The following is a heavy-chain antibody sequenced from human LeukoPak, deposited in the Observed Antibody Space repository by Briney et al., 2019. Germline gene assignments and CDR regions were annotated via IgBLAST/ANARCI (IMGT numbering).Heavy chain of an antibody. CDR1: GFTFSRYA. CDR2: IPNGGDKT. D-gene: IGHD2-15*01. Sequence: GGSLRLSCAASGFTFSRYAMSWVRQAPGKGVERVSAIPNGGDKTNYADSVKGRFTISRDNSKNTLYLQMNSLRAEDTAIYYCAKKGDGSGGTCYSCFYAMDVWGRGTTVTASS. J-gene: IGHJ6*02. V-gene: IGHV3-23*01. CDR3: AKKGDGSGGTCYSCFYAMDV.